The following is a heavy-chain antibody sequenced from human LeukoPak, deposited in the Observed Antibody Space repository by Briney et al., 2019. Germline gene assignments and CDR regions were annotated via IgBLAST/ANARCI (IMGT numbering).Heavy chain of an antibody. CDR1: GDSISSGDYY. V-gene: IGHV4-61*02. J-gene: IGHJ6*03. D-gene: IGHD2-15*01. CDR3: ARLGLGYCSGGSCYSSYYYYMDV. Sequence: KASETLSLTCTVSGDSISSGDYYWSWIRQPAGKGLEWIGRTSSSGSTNYNPSLKSRVTISVDTSKNQFSLKLSSVTAADTAVYYCARLGLGYCSGGSCYSSYYYYMDVWGKGTTVTISS. CDR2: TSSSGST.